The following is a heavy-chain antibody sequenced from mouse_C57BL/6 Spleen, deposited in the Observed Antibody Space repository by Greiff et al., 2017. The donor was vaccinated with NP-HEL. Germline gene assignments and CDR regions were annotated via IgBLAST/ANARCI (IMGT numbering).Heavy chain of an antibody. V-gene: IGHV14-2*01. CDR3: ASPLRDYFDY. D-gene: IGHD1-1*01. Sequence: EVQLQQSGAELVKPGASVKLSCTASGFNIKDYYMHWVKQRTEQGLEWIGRIDPEDGENKYAPKFQGKATITADTSSNTAYLQLSSLTSEDTAVYYCASPLRDYFDYWGQGTTLTVSS. CDR1: GFNIKDYY. J-gene: IGHJ2*01. CDR2: IDPEDGEN.